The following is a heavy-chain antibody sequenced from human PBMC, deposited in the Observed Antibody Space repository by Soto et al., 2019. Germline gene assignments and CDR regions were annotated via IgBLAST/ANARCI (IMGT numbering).Heavy chain of an antibody. CDR2: MNPNSGNT. J-gene: IGHJ6*02. D-gene: IGHD2-15*01. CDR1: GYTFTSYD. CDR3: VRPEGXCSGGSCQPDYYYGMDV. Sequence: ASVKVSCKASGYTFTSYDINWVRQATGQGLEWMGWMNPNSGNTGYAQKFQGRVTMTRNTSISTAYMELSSLRSEDTAVYYCVRPEGXCSGGSCQPDYYYGMDVWGQGTTVTVSS. V-gene: IGHV1-8*01.